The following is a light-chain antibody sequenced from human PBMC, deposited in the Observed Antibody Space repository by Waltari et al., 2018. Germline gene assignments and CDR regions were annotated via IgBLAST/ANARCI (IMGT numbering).Light chain of an antibody. CDR1: QGVSSN. Sequence: EIVMTQSPATLSVSPGERATLSCRASQGVSSNLAWYQQKPGQAPRLLIYGASTRATGIPARFSGSGSGTEFTLTISSMQSEDFAVYYCQQYNNWPPLTFGGGTKVGIK. J-gene: IGKJ4*01. CDR2: GAS. CDR3: QQYNNWPPLT. V-gene: IGKV3-15*01.